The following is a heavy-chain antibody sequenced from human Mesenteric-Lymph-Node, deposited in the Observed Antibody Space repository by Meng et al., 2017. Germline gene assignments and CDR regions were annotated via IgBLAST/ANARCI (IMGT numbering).Heavy chain of an antibody. D-gene: IGHD3-16*02. J-gene: IGHJ3*02. CDR2: INHSGST. V-gene: IGHV4-34*01. Sequence: SETLSLTCAVYGGSFSGYYWSWIRQPPGKGLEWIGEINHSGSTNYNPSLKSRVTISVDTSKNQFSLKLSSVTAADTAVYYCARGISYTFGGVISAFDIWGQGTMVTVSS. CDR1: GGSFSGYY. CDR3: ARGISYTFGGVISAFDI.